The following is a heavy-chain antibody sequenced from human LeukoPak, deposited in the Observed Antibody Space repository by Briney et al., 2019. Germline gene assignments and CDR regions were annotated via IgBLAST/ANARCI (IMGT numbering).Heavy chain of an antibody. J-gene: IGHJ4*02. CDR1: GYTFTGHS. V-gene: IGHV1-2*02. D-gene: IGHD3-10*01. CDR2: INPNSGGT. Sequence: GASVKVSCKASGYTFTGHSMYWVRQAPGQGLEWMGWINPNSGGTNYAQKFQGRVTMTRDTSISTAYMELSRLRSDDTAVYYCARDGDYYGSGSLDYWGQGTLVTVSS. CDR3: ARDGDYYGSGSLDY.